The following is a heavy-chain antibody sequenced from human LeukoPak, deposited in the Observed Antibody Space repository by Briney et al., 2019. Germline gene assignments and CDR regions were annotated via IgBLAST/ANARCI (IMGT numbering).Heavy chain of an antibody. CDR1: GFTFSDAW. V-gene: IGHV3-15*01. D-gene: IGHD3-3*01. J-gene: IGHJ4*02. Sequence: GSLILSCAASGFTFSDAWMSWVRQAPGKGLEWVGRIKSKTDDGTTDYAAPVEGRFTISRDDSKNTLYLQMNSLKTEDTAVYYCTGPDFFDYWGQGTLVTVSS. CDR2: IKSKTDDGTT. CDR3: TGPDFFDY.